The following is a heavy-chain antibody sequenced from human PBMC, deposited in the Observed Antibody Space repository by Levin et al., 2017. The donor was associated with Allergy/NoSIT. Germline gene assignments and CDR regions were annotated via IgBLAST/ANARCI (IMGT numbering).Heavy chain of an antibody. J-gene: IGHJ6*02. CDR2: INSDGSST. V-gene: IGHV3-74*01. CDR3: ARDRHVFYSQYPLDGMDV. Sequence: GESLKISCAASGFTFSSYWMHWVRQAPGKGLVWVSRINSDGSSTSYADSVKGRFTISRDNAKNTLYLQMNSLRAEDTAVYYCARDRHVFYSQYPLDGMDVWGQGTTVTVSS. D-gene: IGHD2-2*01. CDR1: GFTFSSYW.